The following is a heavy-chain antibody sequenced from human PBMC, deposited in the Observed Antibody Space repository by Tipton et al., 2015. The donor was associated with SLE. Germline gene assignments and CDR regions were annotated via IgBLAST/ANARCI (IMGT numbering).Heavy chain of an antibody. V-gene: IGHV3-23*01. CDR2: ISGSGGST. D-gene: IGHD2-2*01. CDR1: GFAFSTYA. J-gene: IGHJ5*02. Sequence: GSLRLSCAASGFAFSTYAMSWVRQAPGKGLEWVSAISGSGGSTYYADSVKGRFTISRDNAKNSLYLQMNSLRVDDTAVYYCARMGLLLPGAYNWFDPWGQGTQVTVSS. CDR3: ARMGLLLPGAYNWFDP.